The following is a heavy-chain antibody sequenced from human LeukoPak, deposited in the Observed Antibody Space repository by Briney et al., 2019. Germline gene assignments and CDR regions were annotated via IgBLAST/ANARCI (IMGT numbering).Heavy chain of an antibody. CDR2: ISSSSRTI. CDR3: AREFVVATVFDY. Sequence: GGSLRLSCAASGFSFSTYNMNWVRQAPGKGLEWVSYISSSSRTIYYADSVKGRFTISRDNAKNSLYLQMNSLRDEDTAVYYCAREFVVATVFDYWGQGTLVTVPS. CDR1: GFSFSTYN. D-gene: IGHD2-21*01. V-gene: IGHV3-48*02. J-gene: IGHJ4*02.